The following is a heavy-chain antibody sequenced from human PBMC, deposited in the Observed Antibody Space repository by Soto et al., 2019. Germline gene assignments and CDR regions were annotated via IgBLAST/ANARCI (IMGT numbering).Heavy chain of an antibody. CDR1: GCSIYRSGYY. CDR3: GKVLVGATGHTDSDS. Sequence: SETLYLTCPVSGCSIYRSGYYWGWIRQPPGRGLEWIGNIDYNGVTYSNPSLKSRVTISRDTSKNQFSLKLTSVTAADTALYYCGKVLVGATGHTDSDSWGPGTLVTVSS. CDR2: IDYNGVT. D-gene: IGHD2-15*01. V-gene: IGHV4-39*01. J-gene: IGHJ4*02.